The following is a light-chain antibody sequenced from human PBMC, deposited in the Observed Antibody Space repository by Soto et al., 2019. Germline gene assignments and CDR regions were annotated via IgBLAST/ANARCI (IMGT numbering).Light chain of an antibody. CDR1: QGIRDD. Sequence: DIQMTQSPSSLSASIGDRVTITCRASQGIRDDLSWYQQKPGKAPKRLIYGAVTLQSGVPLRFSGSGSVTGFNLTISSLQPEDSATYDCLQHNTYPRTLGQGTKVEIK. J-gene: IGKJ1*01. CDR3: LQHNTYPRT. V-gene: IGKV1-17*01. CDR2: GAV.